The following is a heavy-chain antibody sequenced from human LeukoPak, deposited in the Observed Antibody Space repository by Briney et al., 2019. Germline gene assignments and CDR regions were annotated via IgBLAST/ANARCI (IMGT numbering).Heavy chain of an antibody. D-gene: IGHD1-26*01. CDR1: GFTFSSYA. V-gene: IGHV3-23*01. J-gene: IGHJ6*02. CDR2: ISGSGGST. Sequence: PGGSLRLSCAVSGFTFSSYAMSWVRQAPGKGLEWVSGISGSGGSTYYADSVKGRFTISRDNSKNTLYLQMNSLRAEDTAVYYCAKEEVGYYYYYGMDVWGQGTTVTVSS. CDR3: AKEEVGYYYYYGMDV.